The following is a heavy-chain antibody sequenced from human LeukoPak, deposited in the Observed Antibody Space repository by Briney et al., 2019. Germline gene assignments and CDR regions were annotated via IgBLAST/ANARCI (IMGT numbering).Heavy chain of an antibody. CDR2: IYYSGST. D-gene: IGHD1-1*01. CDR1: GGSIRSGGYS. J-gene: IGHJ6*03. V-gene: IGHV4-61*08. Sequence: SETLSLTCAVSGGSIRSGGYSWSWIRQPPGKGLEWIGYIYYSGSTNYNPSLKSRVTISVDTSKNQFSLKLSSVTAADTAVYYCARGAYNSLYYYYYYYMDVWGKGTTVTVSS. CDR3: ARGAYNSLYYYYYYYMDV.